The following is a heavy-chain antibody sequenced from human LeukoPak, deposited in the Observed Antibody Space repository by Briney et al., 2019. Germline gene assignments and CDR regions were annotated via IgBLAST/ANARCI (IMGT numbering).Heavy chain of an antibody. CDR3: ARYGYYDFWSGKIIDY. D-gene: IGHD3-3*01. J-gene: IGHJ4*02. CDR1: GGSISSYY. Sequence: PSETLSLTCTVSGGSISSYYWSWIRQPPGKGLEWIGEINHSGSTNYNPSLKSRVTISVDTSKNQFSLKLSSVTAADTAVYYCARYGYYDFWSGKIIDYWGQGTLVTVSS. CDR2: INHSGST. V-gene: IGHV4-34*01.